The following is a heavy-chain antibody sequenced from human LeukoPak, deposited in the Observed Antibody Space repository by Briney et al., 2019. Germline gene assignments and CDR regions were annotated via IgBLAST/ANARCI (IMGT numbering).Heavy chain of an antibody. J-gene: IGHJ6*02. V-gene: IGHV3-23*01. D-gene: IGHD3-9*01. CDR3: ARGAPIWYNDILTGYYREGLDV. Sequence: PGGSLRLSCAASGFTFSSYAMSWVRQAPGKGLEWVSAISGSGDSTYYGDSVKGRFTISRDNSKNTLYLQMNSLRAEDTAVYYCARGAPIWYNDILTGYYREGLDVWGQGTTVTVSS. CDR1: GFTFSSYA. CDR2: ISGSGDST.